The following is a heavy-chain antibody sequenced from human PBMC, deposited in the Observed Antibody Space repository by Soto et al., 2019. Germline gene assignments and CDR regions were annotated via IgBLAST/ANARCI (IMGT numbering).Heavy chain of an antibody. D-gene: IGHD2-2*01. Sequence: SETLSLTCTVSGGSVSSGSYYWSWIRQPPGKELEWIGYIYYSGSTNYNPSLKSRVTISVDTSKNQFSLKLSSVTAEDMVVYYCARYIPGVRYYGMDVWGQGTTVTVSS. J-gene: IGHJ6*02. CDR3: ARYIPGVRYYGMDV. V-gene: IGHV4-61*01. CDR1: GGSVSSGSYY. CDR2: IYYSGST.